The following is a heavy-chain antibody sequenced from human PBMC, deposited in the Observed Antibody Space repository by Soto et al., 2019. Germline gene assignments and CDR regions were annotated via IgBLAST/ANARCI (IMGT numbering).Heavy chain of an antibody. Sequence: ASVKVSCKASGYTFTSYDINWVRQATGQGLEWMGWMNPNSGNTDYAQKFQGRVTMTRNTSISTAYMELSSVTAADTAVYYCARVRYCSGGSCYSGYYYYGMDVWGQGTTVTVSS. CDR3: ARVRYCSGGSCYSGYYYYGMDV. CDR1: GYTFTSYD. CDR2: MNPNSGNT. D-gene: IGHD2-15*01. V-gene: IGHV1-8*01. J-gene: IGHJ6*02.